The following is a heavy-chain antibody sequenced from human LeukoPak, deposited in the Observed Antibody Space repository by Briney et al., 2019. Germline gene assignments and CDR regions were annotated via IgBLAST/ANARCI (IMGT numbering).Heavy chain of an antibody. D-gene: IGHD3-9*01. V-gene: IGHV1-69*06. CDR1: GGTFSSYA. Sequence: GASVKVSCKASGGTFSSYAISWVRQAPGQGLEWMGGIIPIFGTANYAQKFQGRVTITADKSTSTAYMELSSLRSEDTAVYYCARVRAPDILTGYYSVGYYYMDVWGKGTTVTVSS. J-gene: IGHJ6*03. CDR2: IIPIFGTA. CDR3: ARVRAPDILTGYYSVGYYYMDV.